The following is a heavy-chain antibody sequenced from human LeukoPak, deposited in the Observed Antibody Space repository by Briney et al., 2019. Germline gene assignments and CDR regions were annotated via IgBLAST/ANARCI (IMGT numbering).Heavy chain of an antibody. J-gene: IGHJ5*02. D-gene: IGHD5-24*01. CDR3: ARGRVEMATMNLRP. CDR1: GYTFTGYY. V-gene: IGHV1-8*02. CDR2: MNPNSGNT. Sequence: GASVKVSCKASGYTFTGYYMHWVRQAPGQGLDWMGWMNPNSGNTGYAQKFQGRVTMTRNTSISTAYMELSSLRSEDTAVYYCARGRVEMATMNLRPWGQGTLVTVSS.